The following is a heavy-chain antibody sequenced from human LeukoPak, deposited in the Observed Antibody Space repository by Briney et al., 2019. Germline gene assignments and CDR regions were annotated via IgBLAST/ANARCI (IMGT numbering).Heavy chain of an antibody. D-gene: IGHD3-10*01. CDR1: GGTPSNYA. J-gene: IGHJ6*04. CDR3: AGVKFGFGGASHYAIEV. CDR2: IIPIFSTT. V-gene: IGHV1-69*06. Sequence: GSSVKVSCKASGGTPSNYAIYWVRQAPGQGLEWMGGIIPIFSTTNYAHQFEDRVSITGDKTTTKAHMAVPSLTTHDTAVYYCAGVKFGFGGASHYAIEVWGRGPTVIVSA.